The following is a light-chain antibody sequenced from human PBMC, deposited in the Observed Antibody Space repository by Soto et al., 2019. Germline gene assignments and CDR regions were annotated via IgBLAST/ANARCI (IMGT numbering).Light chain of an antibody. Sequence: EIGLTQSPATLSLSPGDRATLSCRASQSVSRYLAWYQQKPGQAPRLLIHDTSTRATGVPDTFSGSGSGTELNLTISSLEPEDSAMYYCQQRFSWPPTFGGGTHVEIK. J-gene: IGKJ4*01. CDR3: QQRFSWPPT. V-gene: IGKV3-11*01. CDR2: DTS. CDR1: QSVSRY.